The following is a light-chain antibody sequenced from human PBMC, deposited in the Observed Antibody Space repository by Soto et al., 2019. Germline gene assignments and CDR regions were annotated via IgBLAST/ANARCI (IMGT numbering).Light chain of an antibody. V-gene: IGKV1-5*03. J-gene: IGKJ1*01. Sequence: DIQMTQSPSTLSASVGDRVTITFRASQSISSWLAWYQQKPGKAPKLLIYKASSLESGVPSRFSGSGSGTEFTLTISSLQPEDFATYFCQQYNGHSTFGQGTKVDIK. CDR3: QQYNGHST. CDR1: QSISSW. CDR2: KAS.